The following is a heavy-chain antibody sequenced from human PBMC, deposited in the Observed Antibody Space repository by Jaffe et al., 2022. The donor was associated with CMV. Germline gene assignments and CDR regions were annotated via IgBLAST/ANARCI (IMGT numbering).Heavy chain of an antibody. CDR3: ARACSSVTLAFDY. V-gene: IGHV3-48*03. D-gene: IGHD6-19*01. Sequence: EVQLVESGGGLVQPGGSLRLSCVASGFTFSSCEMNWVWVRQAPGKGLEWVSYISGSGTTIYYADSVKGRFTVSRDNAKNSLFLQMNSLRAEDTSLYYCARACSSVTLAFDYWGQGSLVTVSS. J-gene: IGHJ4*02. CDR2: ISGSGTTI. CDR1: GFTFSSCE.